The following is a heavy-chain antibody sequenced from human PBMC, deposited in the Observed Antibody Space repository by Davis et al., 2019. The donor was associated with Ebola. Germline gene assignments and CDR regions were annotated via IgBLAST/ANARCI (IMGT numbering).Heavy chain of an antibody. CDR1: GSSISSSSYY. CDR2: IYYSGST. Sequence: SETLSLTCTVSGSSISSSSYYWGWIRQPPGKGLEWIGSIYYSGSTYYNPSLKSRVTISVDTSKNQFSLKLSSVTAADTAVYYCARGGDFWSGYSLDYWGQGTLVTVSS. J-gene: IGHJ4*02. D-gene: IGHD3-3*01. CDR3: ARGGDFWSGYSLDY. V-gene: IGHV4-39*07.